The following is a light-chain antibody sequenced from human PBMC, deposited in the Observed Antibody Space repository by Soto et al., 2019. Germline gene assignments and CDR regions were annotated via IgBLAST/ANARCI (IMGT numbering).Light chain of an antibody. CDR1: SSNIGNND. CDR3: GTWDSRMSVV. V-gene: IGLV1-51*01. J-gene: IGLJ7*01. Sequence: QSVLTQPPSVSAAPGQRVTISCSGSSSNIGNNDVSWFQQVPGTAPKLLIYDNNKRPSGFPDRFSGSKSGTSATLGITGLQTADEADYYCGTWDSRMSVVFGGGTQLTVL. CDR2: DNN.